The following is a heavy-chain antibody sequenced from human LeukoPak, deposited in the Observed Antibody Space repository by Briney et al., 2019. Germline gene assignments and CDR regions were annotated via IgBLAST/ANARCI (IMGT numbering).Heavy chain of an antibody. V-gene: IGHV1-18*01. D-gene: IGHD2-2*03. CDR3: ASGYCSSTSCYGGQDY. J-gene: IGHJ4*02. CDR1: GHTFTSYG. CDR2: ISAYNGNT. Sequence: ASVKVSCKASGHTFTSYGISWVRQAPGQGLEWMGWISAYNGNTNYAQKLQGRVTMTTDTSTSTAYMELRSLRSDDTAVYYCASGYCSSTSCYGGQDYWGQGTLVTVSS.